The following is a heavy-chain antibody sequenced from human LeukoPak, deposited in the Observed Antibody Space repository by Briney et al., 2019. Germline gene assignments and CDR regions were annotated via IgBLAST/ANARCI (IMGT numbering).Heavy chain of an antibody. Sequence: ASETLSLTCTVSGGSISSGDYYWSWIRQPPGKGLEWIGYIYYSGSTYYNPSLKSRVTISVDTSKNQFSLKLSSVTAADTAVYYCAREIAVATFIDYWGQGTLVTVSS. D-gene: IGHD6-19*01. V-gene: IGHV4-30-4*08. J-gene: IGHJ4*02. CDR3: AREIAVATFIDY. CDR2: IYYSGST. CDR1: GGSISSGDYY.